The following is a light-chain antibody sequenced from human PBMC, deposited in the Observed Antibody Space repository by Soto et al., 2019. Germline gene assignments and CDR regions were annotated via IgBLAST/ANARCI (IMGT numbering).Light chain of an antibody. CDR2: EVT. V-gene: IGLV2-8*01. Sequence: QSALTQPPSASGSPGQSVTISCTGTNIGDYNYVSWYQQHPGKAPKLVIYEVTKRPSGIPDRFSGSKSANTASLTVSGLRAEDEPDYHCSSYAGSNNWVFGGGTKLTVL. CDR3: SSYAGSNNWV. J-gene: IGLJ3*02. CDR1: NIGDYNY.